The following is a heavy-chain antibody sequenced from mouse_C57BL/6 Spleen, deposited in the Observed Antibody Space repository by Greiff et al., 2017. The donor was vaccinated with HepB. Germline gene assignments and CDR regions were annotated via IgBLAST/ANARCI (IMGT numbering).Heavy chain of an antibody. V-gene: IGHV14-4*01. J-gene: IGHJ3*01. D-gene: IGHD2-3*01. CDR3: TSDGYYAWFAY. CDR2: IDPENGDT. CDR1: GFNFKDDY. Sequence: DVQLQESGAELVRPGASVKLSCTASGFNFKDDYMHWVKQRPEQGLEWIGWIDPENGDTEYASKFQGKATITADTSSNTAYLQLSSLTSEDTAVYYCTSDGYYAWFAYWGQGTLVTVSA.